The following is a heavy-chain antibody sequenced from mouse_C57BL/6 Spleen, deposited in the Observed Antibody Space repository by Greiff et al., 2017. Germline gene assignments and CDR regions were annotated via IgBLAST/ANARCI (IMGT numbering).Heavy chain of an antibody. V-gene: IGHV1-52*01. CDR1: GYTFTSYW. CDR2: IDPSDSET. J-gene: IGHJ3*01. CDR3: ASAQEFAG. Sequence: QVQLQQPGAELVRPGSSVKLSCKASGYTFTSYWMHWVKQRPIQGLEWIGNIDPSDSETHYNQKFKDKATLTVDNSSSTPYMQLSSPTSAASALHYCASAQEFAGGGQGAL. D-gene: IGHD1-3*01.